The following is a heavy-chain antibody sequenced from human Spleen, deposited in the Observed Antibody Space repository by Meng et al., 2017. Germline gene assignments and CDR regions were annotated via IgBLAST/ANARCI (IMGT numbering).Heavy chain of an antibody. CDR1: GGSFSGYD. V-gene: IGHV4-34*01. Sequence: SETLSLTCAVYGGSFSGYDWSWIRQPPGKGLEWIGEINHSGSTNYNPSLKSRVTISIDKSKNQFSLKLSSVTAADTAVYYCARGFRGRTSSWYAHWGQGTLVTVPS. D-gene: IGHD6-13*01. J-gene: IGHJ4*01. CDR3: ARGFRGRTSSWYAH. CDR2: INHSGST.